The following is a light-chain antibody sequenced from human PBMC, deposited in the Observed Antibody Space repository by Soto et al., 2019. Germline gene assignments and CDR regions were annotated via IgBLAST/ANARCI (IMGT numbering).Light chain of an antibody. CDR3: SSYTSSGTLGV. CDR1: SSDVGGYNY. J-gene: IGLJ2*01. V-gene: IGLV2-14*01. Sequence: QSALTQPASVSGSPGQSITVSCTGTSSDVGGYNYVSWYQQLPGKAPKLIIYDVSNRPSGVSNRFSGSKSGNTASLTISGLQAEDEADYYCSSYTSSGTLGVFGGGTQLTVL. CDR2: DVS.